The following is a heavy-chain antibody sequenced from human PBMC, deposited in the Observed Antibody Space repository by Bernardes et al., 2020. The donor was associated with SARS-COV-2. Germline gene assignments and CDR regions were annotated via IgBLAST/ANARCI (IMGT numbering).Heavy chain of an antibody. CDR2: IYYSGST. D-gene: IGHD2-21*01. CDR3: ASVGDACGGDCLYWYFDL. Sequence: LSLTCTVSGGSISSYYWSWIRQPPGKGLEWIGYIYYSGSTNYNPSLKSRVTISVDTSKNQFSLKLSSVTAADTAVYYCASVGDACGGDCLYWYFDLWGRGTLVTVSS. J-gene: IGHJ2*01. V-gene: IGHV4-59*01. CDR1: GGSISSYY.